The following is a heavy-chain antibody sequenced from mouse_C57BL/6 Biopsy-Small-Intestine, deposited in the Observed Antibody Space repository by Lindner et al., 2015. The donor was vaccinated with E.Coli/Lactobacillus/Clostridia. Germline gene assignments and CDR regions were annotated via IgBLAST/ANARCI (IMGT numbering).Heavy chain of an antibody. D-gene: IGHD2-1*01. CDR2: IDPANGNT. CDR1: GFNIKDAY. V-gene: IGHV14-3*01. J-gene: IGHJ2*01. CDR3: ASVYYGNLYFDY. Sequence: VQLQESGAELVRPGAPVKLSCTASGFNIKDAYMHWVKQRPEQGLEWIGRIDPANGNTKYAPKFQDKATITADTSSNTAYLQLSSLTSEDTAVYYCASVYYGNLYFDYWGQGTTLTVSS.